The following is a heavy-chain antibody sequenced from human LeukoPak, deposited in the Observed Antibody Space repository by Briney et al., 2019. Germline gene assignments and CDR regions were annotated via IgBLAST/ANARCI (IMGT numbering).Heavy chain of an antibody. D-gene: IGHD5-24*01. CDR2: INPNSGGT. CDR1: GYTFTGYY. CDR3: ARGDVYNDY. V-gene: IGHV1-2*02. Sequence: ASVKVSCKASGYTFTGYYLHWVRQAPGQGLEWMGWINPNSGGTNYAQKFQGRVTMTRDTSITTAYMELGRLRSDDTAFYYCARGDVYNDYWGQGTLVTVSS. J-gene: IGHJ4*02.